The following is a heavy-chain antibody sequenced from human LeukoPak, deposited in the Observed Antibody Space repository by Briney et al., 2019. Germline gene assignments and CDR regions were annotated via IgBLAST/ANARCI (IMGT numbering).Heavy chain of an antibody. CDR1: GGSISSGSYY. D-gene: IGHD3-22*01. Sequence: SQTLSLTCTVSGGSISSGSYYWSWIRQPAGKALEWIGRIYSSGSTNYNPSLKRRVTISVDTSKNQFSLKLSSLTAADTAVYYCARAGGYYDSSGYSSGFDYWGQGTLVTVSS. V-gene: IGHV4-61*02. J-gene: IGHJ4*02. CDR2: IYSSGST. CDR3: ARAGGYYDSSGYSSGFDY.